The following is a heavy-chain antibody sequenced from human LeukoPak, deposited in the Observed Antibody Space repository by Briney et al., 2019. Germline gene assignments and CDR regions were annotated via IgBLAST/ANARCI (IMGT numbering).Heavy chain of an antibody. J-gene: IGHJ5*02. V-gene: IGHV1-2*02. CDR2: INPNSGGT. CDR3: ARGAWGDLYNWFDP. D-gene: IGHD3-16*01. CDR1: GYTFTGYY. Sequence: ASVKVSCKASGYTFTGYYMHWVRQAPGQGLGWMGWINPNSGGTNYAQKFQGRVTMTRDTSISTAYMELSRLRSDDTAVYYCARGAWGDLYNWFDPWGQGTLVTVSS.